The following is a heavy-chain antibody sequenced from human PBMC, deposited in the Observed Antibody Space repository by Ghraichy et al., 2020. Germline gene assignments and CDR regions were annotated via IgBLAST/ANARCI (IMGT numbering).Heavy chain of an antibody. J-gene: IGHJ6*03. CDR3: SRVRRSTISNYYYYMDV. V-gene: IGHV3-49*03. CDR1: GFTFSDYI. D-gene: IGHD5/OR15-5a*01. Sequence: GESLNISCTASGFTFSDYIIIWFRQAPGKGLEWVSFIRSKAYGGTTEYAASVAGRFTISRDDSYSSAYLQMNSLKTEDTAVYFCSRVRRSTISNYYYYMDVWGKGTTVTVSS. CDR2: IRSKAYGGTT.